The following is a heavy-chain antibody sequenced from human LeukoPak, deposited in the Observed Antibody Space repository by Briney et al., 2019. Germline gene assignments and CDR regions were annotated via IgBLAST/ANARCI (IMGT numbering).Heavy chain of an antibody. CDR2: IRYDGSNK. Sequence: PGGSLRLSCAASGFTFSSYGMHWVRQAPGKGLEWVAFIRYDGSNKYYGDSVKGRFTISRDNSKNTLYLQMNSLRAEDTAVYYCARDNTDEYYYDSSGYYGDYWGQGTLVTVSS. CDR3: ARDNTDEYYYDSSGYYGDY. J-gene: IGHJ4*02. D-gene: IGHD3-22*01. V-gene: IGHV3-30*02. CDR1: GFTFSSYG.